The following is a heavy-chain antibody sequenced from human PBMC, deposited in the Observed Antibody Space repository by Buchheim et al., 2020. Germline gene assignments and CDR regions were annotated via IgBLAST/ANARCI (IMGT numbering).Heavy chain of an antibody. CDR3: AKATGPLLYYYDSSGYYGMDV. V-gene: IGHV3-23*01. Sequence: EVQLLESGGGLVQPGGSLRLSYAASGFTFSSYAMSWVRQAPGKGLEWVSAISGSGGSTYYADSVKGRFTISRDNSKNTLYLQMNSLRAEDTAVYYCAKATGPLLYYYDSSGYYGMDVWGQGTT. J-gene: IGHJ6*02. D-gene: IGHD3-22*01. CDR1: GFTFSSYA. CDR2: ISGSGGST.